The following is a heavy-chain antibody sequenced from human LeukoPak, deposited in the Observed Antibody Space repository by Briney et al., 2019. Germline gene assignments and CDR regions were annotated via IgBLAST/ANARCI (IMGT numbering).Heavy chain of an antibody. CDR2: IYSGGNT. CDR1: GFTVSSNY. V-gene: IGHV3-66*01. J-gene: IGHJ6*02. CDR3: AGCQGCSSSRYYYYGMDV. D-gene: IGHD6-13*01. Sequence: GGSLRLSCAASGFTVSSNYMSWVRQAPGKGLEWVSVIYSGGNTYYADSVKGRFTISRDNSKNTLYLQMNSLRAEDTAVYYCAGCQGCSSSRYYYYGMDVWGQGTTVTVSS.